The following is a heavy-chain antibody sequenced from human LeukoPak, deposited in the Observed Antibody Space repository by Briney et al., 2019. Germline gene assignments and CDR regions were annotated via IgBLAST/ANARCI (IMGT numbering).Heavy chain of an antibody. V-gene: IGHV3-23*01. CDR2: ISGNGGST. CDR1: GFTFNKFA. CDR3: AKHEYDSSGFYSSFGY. J-gene: IGHJ4*02. D-gene: IGHD3-22*01. Sequence: GGSLRLSCAASGFTFNKFAMGWVRQAPGKGLEWVSTISGNGGSTYFADSVKGRFSISRDTSKNTLFLQMSNLRAEDTAVYYCAKHEYDSSGFYSSFGYWGPGTLVTVSS.